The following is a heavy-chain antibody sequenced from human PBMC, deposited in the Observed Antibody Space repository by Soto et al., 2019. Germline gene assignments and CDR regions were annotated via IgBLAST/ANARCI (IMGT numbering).Heavy chain of an antibody. V-gene: IGHV5-10-1*01. Sequence: GESLKISCKGSGYSFAGYWITWVRQMPGKGLEWMGRIDPSDSYTNYSPSFQGHVTISADKSISTAYLQWSSLKASDTAMYYCARRRLGGYCSSTSCDYYYYGMDVWGQGTTVTVSS. CDR2: IDPSDSYT. CDR3: ARRRLGGYCSSTSCDYYYYGMDV. CDR1: GYSFAGYW. J-gene: IGHJ6*02. D-gene: IGHD2-2*01.